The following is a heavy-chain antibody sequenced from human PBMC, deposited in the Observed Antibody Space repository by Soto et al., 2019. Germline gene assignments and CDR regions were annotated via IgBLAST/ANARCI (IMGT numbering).Heavy chain of an antibody. CDR1: GFSLTTSELG. CDR3: AHRRRQGLTGPWNFGYFDY. V-gene: IGHV2-5*02. Sequence: SGPTLVNPTQTLTLTCSFSGFSLTTSELGVGWIRQPPGRALEWLALIYWDDDKRYSPSLRSRLTISKDTSRNQVVLTMTNMDPVDTVTYYCAHRRRQGLTGPWNFGYFDYWGQGVLVTVSS. CDR2: IYWDDDK. J-gene: IGHJ4*02. D-gene: IGHD3-9*01.